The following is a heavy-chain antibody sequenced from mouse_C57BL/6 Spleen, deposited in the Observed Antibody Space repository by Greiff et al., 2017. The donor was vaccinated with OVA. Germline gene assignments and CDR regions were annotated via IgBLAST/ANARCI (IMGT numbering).Heavy chain of an antibody. CDR3: AALDYDDAFAY. D-gene: IGHD2-4*01. Sequence: QVQLQQPGAELVKPGASVNVCCKASGYTFTSYWMHWVKQRPGQGLEWIGRIHPSDSDTNYNQKFKGKATLTVDKSSSTAYMQLSSLTSEDSAVYYCAALDYDDAFAYWGQGTLVTVSA. V-gene: IGHV1-74*01. J-gene: IGHJ3*01. CDR2: IHPSDSDT. CDR1: GYTFTSYW.